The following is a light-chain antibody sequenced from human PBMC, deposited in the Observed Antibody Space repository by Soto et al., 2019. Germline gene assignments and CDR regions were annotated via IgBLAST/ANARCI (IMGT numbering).Light chain of an antibody. CDR2: GDD. CDR3: SAWDASLNGAV. V-gene: IGLV1-44*01. CDR1: SSNIGSIP. Sequence: QTVVTQPPSASGTPGQKITISCSGSSSNIGSIPVNWYQQLPGAAPKLLIYGDDQRHSGVPDRFSGSKSGSSASLAISGLQSEDEAEYFCSAWDASLNGAVFGTGTKLTVL. J-gene: IGLJ1*01.